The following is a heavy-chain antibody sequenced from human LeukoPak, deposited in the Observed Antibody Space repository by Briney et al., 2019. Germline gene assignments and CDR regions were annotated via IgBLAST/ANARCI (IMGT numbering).Heavy chain of an antibody. J-gene: IGHJ4*02. Sequence: GGSLRLSCAASGFTFSSYAMHWVRRAPGKGLEWVAVISYDGSNKYYADSVKGRFTISRDNSKNTLYLQMNSLRAEDTAVYYCARDPGFINAPRYFDYWGQGTLVTVSS. CDR3: ARDPGFINAPRYFDY. D-gene: IGHD3-10*01. CDR2: ISYDGSNK. CDR1: GFTFSSYA. V-gene: IGHV3-30*01.